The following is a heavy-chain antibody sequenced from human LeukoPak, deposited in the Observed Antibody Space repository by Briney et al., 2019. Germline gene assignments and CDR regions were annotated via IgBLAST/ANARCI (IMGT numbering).Heavy chain of an antibody. V-gene: IGHV1-69*05. J-gene: IGHJ3*02. CDR1: GGTFSSYA. CDR3: GGTAIGNDAFDI. D-gene: IGHD2-21*02. CDR2: IIPIFGTA. Sequence: SVKVSCKASGGTFSSYAISWVRQAPGQGLEWMGGIIPIFGTANYAQKFQGRVTITTDESTSTAYMELSSLRSEDTAVYHCGGTAIGNDAFDIWGQGTMVTVSS.